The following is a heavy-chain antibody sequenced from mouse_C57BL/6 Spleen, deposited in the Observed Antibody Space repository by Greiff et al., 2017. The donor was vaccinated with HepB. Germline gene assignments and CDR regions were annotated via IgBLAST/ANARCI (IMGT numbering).Heavy chain of an antibody. D-gene: IGHD1-1*01. Sequence: EVKLVESGGGLVKPGGSLKLSCAASGFTFSDYGMHWVRQAPEKGLEWVAYISSGSSTIYYADTVKGRFTISRDNAKNTLFLQMTSLPSEDTAMYYCARRNYGSAYAMDYWGQGTSVTVSS. J-gene: IGHJ4*01. V-gene: IGHV5-17*01. CDR2: ISSGSSTI. CDR3: ARRNYGSAYAMDY. CDR1: GFTFSDYG.